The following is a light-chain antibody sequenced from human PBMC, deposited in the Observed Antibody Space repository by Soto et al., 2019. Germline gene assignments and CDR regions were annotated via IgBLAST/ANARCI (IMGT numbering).Light chain of an antibody. CDR2: GAS. V-gene: IGKV3D-20*02. CDR3: QQRSNWPIT. Sequence: EIFLTQSPGTLSLSPGERATLSCRASQSVSSSYLAWYQQKPGQAPRLLIYGASSRATGIAARFRGSGCGTDFPLTISSLEPEDSAVYYCQQRSNWPITFGQGTRLEI. CDR1: QSVSSSY. J-gene: IGKJ5*01.